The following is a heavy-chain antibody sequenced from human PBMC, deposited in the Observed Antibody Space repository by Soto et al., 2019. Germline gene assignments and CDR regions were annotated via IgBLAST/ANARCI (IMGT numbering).Heavy chain of an antibody. CDR1: GILPSTTRVG. V-gene: IGHV2-5*02. CDR3: AHNLWDANRSFVY. D-gene: IGHD1-26*01. J-gene: IGHJ4*02. Sequence: SGPTLVDPTQTLPLTCTLSGILPSTTRVGVGRIRQPPGKALEWLALIFWDDDKRYSPSLKTRLTITKDTSKNQVVLTMTNMDPVDTATYYCAHNLWDANRSFVYWGQGILVTVSS. CDR2: IFWDDDK.